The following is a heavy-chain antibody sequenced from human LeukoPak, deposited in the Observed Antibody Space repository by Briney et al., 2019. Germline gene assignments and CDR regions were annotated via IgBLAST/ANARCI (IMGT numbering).Heavy chain of an antibody. CDR1: GGSISSYY. CDR3: ARGQKYIYGYTVTELGSRYFDY. D-gene: IGHD5-18*01. J-gene: IGHJ4*02. Sequence: SETLSLTCSVSGGSISSYYWSWVRQPPGKGLEWIGYIFYSGRTSYNPSLKSRVTISVDTSKNHFSLTLSSVTAADTAVYYCARGQKYIYGYTVTELGSRYFDYWGQGTLVTVSS. CDR2: IFYSGRT. V-gene: IGHV4-59*01.